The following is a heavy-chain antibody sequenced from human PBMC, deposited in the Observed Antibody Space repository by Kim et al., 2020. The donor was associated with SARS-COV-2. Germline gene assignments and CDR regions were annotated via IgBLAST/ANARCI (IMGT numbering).Heavy chain of an antibody. V-gene: IGHV3-23*01. J-gene: IGHJ4*02. CDR1: GFTFSSYG. Sequence: GGSLRLSCAVSGFTFSSYGMSWVRQAPGKGLEWVSTISRSGYSTDYADSVKGRFTISRDSSKNTLYLQMNSLRAEDTAVYYCAKVRDSSDYYYFDYWGQG. CDR2: ISRSGYST. D-gene: IGHD3-22*01. CDR3: AKVRDSSDYYYFDY.